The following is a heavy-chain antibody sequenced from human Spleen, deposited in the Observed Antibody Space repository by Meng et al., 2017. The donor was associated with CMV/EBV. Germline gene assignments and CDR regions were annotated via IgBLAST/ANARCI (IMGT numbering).Heavy chain of an antibody. J-gene: IGHJ4*02. D-gene: IGHD4-11*01. Sequence: GESLKISCAASGFTFIDYYMSWVRQAPGKGLEWVSVIYSGGSTYYADSVKGRFTIPRDNSKNTLYLQMNSLRAEDTAVYYCARGVMGTVTTSPPNYWGQGTLVTVSS. CDR1: GFTFIDYY. CDR2: IYSGGST. V-gene: IGHV3-66*01. CDR3: ARGVMGTVTTSPPNY.